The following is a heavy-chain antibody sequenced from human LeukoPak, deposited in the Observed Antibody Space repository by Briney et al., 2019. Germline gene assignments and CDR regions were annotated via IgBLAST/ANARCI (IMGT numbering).Heavy chain of an antibody. V-gene: IGHV3-21*01. D-gene: IGHD3-10*01. CDR1: GFTFSSYS. CDR2: ISSSSSYI. Sequence: GSLRLSCAASGFTFSSYSMNWVRQAPGKGLEWVSSISSSSSYIYYADSVKGRFTISRDNAKNSLYLQMNSLRAEDTAVYYCARGDAGWFGERPTYWSQGTLVTVSS. CDR3: ARGDAGWFGERPTY. J-gene: IGHJ4*02.